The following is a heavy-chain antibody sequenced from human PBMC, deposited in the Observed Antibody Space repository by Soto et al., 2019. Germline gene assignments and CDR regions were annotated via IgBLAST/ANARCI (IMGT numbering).Heavy chain of an antibody. CDR3: ARGRYGDY. V-gene: IGHV1-18*01. CDR2: ISAHNGNT. D-gene: IGHD1-1*01. Sequence: QVHLVQSGAEVKKPGASVKVSCKGSGYGFTTYGITWVRQAPGQGLEWMAWISAHNGNTNYAQKLQGRVTGTRDTSTSTAYMELRSLRSDDTAVYYCARGRYGDYWGQGALVPVSS. J-gene: IGHJ4*02. CDR1: GYGFTTYG.